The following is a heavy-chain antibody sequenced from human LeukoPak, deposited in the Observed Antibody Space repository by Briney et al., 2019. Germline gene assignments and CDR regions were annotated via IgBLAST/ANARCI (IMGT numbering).Heavy chain of an antibody. CDR3: ARCDQDRSGWYLRYYFDY. CDR1: GFTFSGYA. CDR2: ISGRGGST. J-gene: IGHJ4*02. Sequence: GGSLRLSCAASGFTFSGYAMSCVRQAPGKGREWVSAISGRGGSTYYADSVKGRYTISRDNSKNTLYLQMNSLRAEDTAVYYCARCDQDRSGWYLRYYFDYWGQGTLVTVSP. V-gene: IGHV3-23*01. D-gene: IGHD6-19*01.